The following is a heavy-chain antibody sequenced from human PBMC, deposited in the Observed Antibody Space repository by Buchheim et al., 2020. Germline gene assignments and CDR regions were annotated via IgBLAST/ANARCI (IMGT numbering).Heavy chain of an antibody. CDR1: GFTVSGYW. CDR2: INSDGGT. D-gene: IGHD5-24*01. V-gene: IGHV3-74*01. J-gene: IGHJ4*02. Sequence: EVHLVESGGGLVQPGGSLRLSCAASGFTVSGYWMHWVRHVQGQGLVWVSRINSDGGTNYADSVKGRFTISRDNAKNMVYLQMNSLRAEDTAIYYCARGGYSTDGSSDYWGQGTL. CDR3: ARGGYSTDGSSDY.